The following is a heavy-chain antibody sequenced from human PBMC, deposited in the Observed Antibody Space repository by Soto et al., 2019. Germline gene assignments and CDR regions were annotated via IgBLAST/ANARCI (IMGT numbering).Heavy chain of an antibody. CDR2: IYHSGST. J-gene: IGHJ4*02. Sequence: SETLSLSCAVSGVSISSSNWLSWVHQPPGKGLEWIGEIYHSGSTNYNPSLKSRVTISVDKSKNQFSLKLSSVTAADTAVYYCARVGVGYSYGNEIDYWGQGTLVTVSS. CDR1: GVSISSSNW. V-gene: IGHV4-4*02. CDR3: ARVGVGYSYGNEIDY. D-gene: IGHD5-18*01.